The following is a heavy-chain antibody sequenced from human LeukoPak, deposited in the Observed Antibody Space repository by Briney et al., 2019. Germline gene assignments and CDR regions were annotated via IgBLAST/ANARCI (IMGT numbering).Heavy chain of an antibody. CDR2: ISDTGADT. V-gene: IGHV3-23*01. J-gene: IGHJ6*03. Sequence: GGSLRLSCAASGFIFRIYAMGWVRQAPGEGLEWISAISDTGADTYHADSVKGRFTISRDNSKNTLYLQMNSLRAEDTAVYYCAKTPDDSSGYWGLYYYYYMDVWGKGTTVTVSS. CDR3: AKTPDDSSGYWGLYYYYYMDV. CDR1: GFIFRIYA. D-gene: IGHD3-22*01.